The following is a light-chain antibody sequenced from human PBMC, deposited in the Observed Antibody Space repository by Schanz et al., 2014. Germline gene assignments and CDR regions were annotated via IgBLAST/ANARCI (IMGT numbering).Light chain of an antibody. CDR3: SSYAGSNNFV. CDR1: SSDVGGYNY. V-gene: IGLV2-8*01. Sequence: QSALTQPPSASGSPGQSVTISCTGTSSDVGGYNYVSWYQQHPGKAPKLIIYEVNHRPSGVPDRFSGSKSGKTASLTVSGLQAEDEADYYCSSYAGSNNFVFGTGTKVTVL. CDR2: EVN. J-gene: IGLJ1*01.